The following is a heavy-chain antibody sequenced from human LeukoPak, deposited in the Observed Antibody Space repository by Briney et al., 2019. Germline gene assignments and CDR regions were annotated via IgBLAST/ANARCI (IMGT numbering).Heavy chain of an antibody. Sequence: GGSLRLSCAASGFTFDDYGMSWVRQAPGKGLEWVSGINWNGGSTGYADSVKGRFTISRDNAKNSLYLQMNSLRAEDTALYYCAREGYSGSYYELYDAFDIWGQGTMVTVSS. J-gene: IGHJ3*02. CDR1: GFTFDDYG. CDR2: INWNGGST. D-gene: IGHD1-26*01. CDR3: AREGYSGSYYELYDAFDI. V-gene: IGHV3-20*04.